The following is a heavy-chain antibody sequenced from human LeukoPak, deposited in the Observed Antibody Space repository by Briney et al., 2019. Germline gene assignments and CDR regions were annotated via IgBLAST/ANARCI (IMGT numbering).Heavy chain of an antibody. J-gene: IGHJ5*02. V-gene: IGHV3-23*01. D-gene: IGHD6-19*01. Sequence: GGSLRLSCAASGFTFSNYDMSWARQAPGKGLEWVSSINDSGGSTYYADSGKGRFTISRDNSKNTLYLQMTNLRAADTAVYYCAKDLSRAVAADWFDPWDQGSLVTVSS. CDR2: INDSGGST. CDR1: GFTFSNYD. CDR3: AKDLSRAVAADWFDP.